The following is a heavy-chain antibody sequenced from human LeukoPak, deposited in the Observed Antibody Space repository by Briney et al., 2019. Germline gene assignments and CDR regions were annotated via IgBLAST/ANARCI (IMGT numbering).Heavy chain of an antibody. CDR3: ARDRGTMIVTRCFDY. Sequence: SETLSLTCAVSGGSISSTNWWSWVRQAPGKGLEWIGEISHNGSTNYNPSLKSRVTISVDKSKNQFSLNLSSVTAADTAVYFCARDRGTMIVTRCFDYWGQGTLVTVSS. J-gene: IGHJ4*02. CDR1: GGSISSTNW. D-gene: IGHD3-22*01. V-gene: IGHV4-4*02. CDR2: ISHNGST.